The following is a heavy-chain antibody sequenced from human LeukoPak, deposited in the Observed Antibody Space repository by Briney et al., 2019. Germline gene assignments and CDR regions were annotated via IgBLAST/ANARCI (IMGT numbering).Heavy chain of an antibody. V-gene: IGHV3-7*01. Sequence: GGSRRLSGAAPGFTFSNYGLTWVRQAPGQGLEWVANIKQDGSEKHYVDSVKGRFTISRDNAKNSLYLQMNSLRAEDTAVYYCARDRQIAYWGQGTLVTVSS. CDR1: GFTFSNYG. J-gene: IGHJ4*02. CDR3: ARDRQIAY. CDR2: IKQDGSEK.